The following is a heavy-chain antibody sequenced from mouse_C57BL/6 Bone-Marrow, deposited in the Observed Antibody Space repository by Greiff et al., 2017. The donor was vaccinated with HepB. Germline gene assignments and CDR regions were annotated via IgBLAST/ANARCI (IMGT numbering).Heavy chain of an antibody. D-gene: IGHD2-4*01. J-gene: IGHJ2*03. CDR1: GYTFTSYW. CDR3: ERGRVDDYDSFDY. CDR2: IYPGSGST. Sequence: QVQLQQSGAELVKPGASVKMSCKASGYTFTSYWITWVKQRPGQGLEWIGDIYPGSGSTNYNEKFKSKATLTVDTSSSTAYMQLSSLTSEDSAVYYCERGRVDDYDSFDYWGQGTSLTVSS. V-gene: IGHV1-55*01.